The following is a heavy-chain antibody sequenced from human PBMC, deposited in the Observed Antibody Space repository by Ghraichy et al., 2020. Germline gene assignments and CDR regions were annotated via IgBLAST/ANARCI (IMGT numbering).Heavy chain of an antibody. Sequence: GGSLRLSCAASGFTVSSNYMSWVRQAPGKGLEWVSVIYSGGSTYYADSVKGRFTISRDNSKNTLYLQMNSLRAEDTAVYYCASDTMTTVTQWAFDIWGQGTMVTVSS. CDR3: ASDTMTTVTQWAFDI. V-gene: IGHV3-53*01. D-gene: IGHD4-17*01. CDR2: IYSGGST. J-gene: IGHJ3*02. CDR1: GFTVSSNY.